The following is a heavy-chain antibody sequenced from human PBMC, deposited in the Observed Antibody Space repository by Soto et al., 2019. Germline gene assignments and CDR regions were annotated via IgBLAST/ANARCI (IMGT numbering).Heavy chain of an antibody. V-gene: IGHV4-59*01. D-gene: IGHD2-2*01. J-gene: IGHJ6*03. CDR2: IYYSGST. Sequence: SETLSLTYTVSGGSISSYYWSWIRQPPGKGLEWIGYIYYSGSTNYNPSLKSRVTISVDTSKNQFSLKLSSVTAADTAVYYCARGRPQKGGYCSSTSCYSYYYYYMDVWGKGTTVT. CDR3: ARGRPQKGGYCSSTSCYSYYYYYMDV. CDR1: GGSISSYY.